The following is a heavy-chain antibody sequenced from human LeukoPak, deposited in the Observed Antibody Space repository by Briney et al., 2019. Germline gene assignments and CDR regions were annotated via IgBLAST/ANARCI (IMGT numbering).Heavy chain of an antibody. CDR1: GYRFSGFG. CDR2: ISGYGNT. CDR3: ARGLWFGEL. D-gene: IGHD3-10*01. Sequence: ASVKVSCKASGYRFSGFGISWVRQAPGQGLEFVGWISGYGNTKYSQKFQGRVTITRDTSASTAYMELSSLRSEDTAVYYCARGLWFGELWGQGTLVTVSS. V-gene: IGHV1-18*01. J-gene: IGHJ4*02.